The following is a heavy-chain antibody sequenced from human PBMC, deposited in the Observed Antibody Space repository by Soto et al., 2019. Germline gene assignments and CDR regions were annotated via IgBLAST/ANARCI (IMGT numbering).Heavy chain of an antibody. CDR3: AKGSSGYDYYYYYGMDV. CDR2: ISYDGSNK. CDR1: GFTFSSYG. Sequence: GGSLRLSCAASGFTFSSYGMHWVRQAPGKGLEWVAVISYDGSNKYYADSVKGRFTISRDNSKNTLYLQMNSLRAEDTAVYYCAKGSSGYDYYYYYGMDVWGQGTTVTVS. J-gene: IGHJ6*02. D-gene: IGHD5-12*01. V-gene: IGHV3-30*18.